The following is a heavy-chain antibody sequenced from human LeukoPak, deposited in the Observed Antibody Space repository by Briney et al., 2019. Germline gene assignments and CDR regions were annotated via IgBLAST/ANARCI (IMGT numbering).Heavy chain of an antibody. Sequence: GGSLRLSCAASGFTFSSYSMNWVRQAPGKGLEWVSYISSSSSTIYYADSVKGRFTISRDNAKNSLYLQMNSLRAGDTAVYYCARARSPTLGYFDLWGRGTLVTVSS. CDR3: ARARSPTLGYFDL. D-gene: IGHD1-26*01. V-gene: IGHV3-48*04. CDR1: GFTFSSYS. CDR2: ISSSSSTI. J-gene: IGHJ2*01.